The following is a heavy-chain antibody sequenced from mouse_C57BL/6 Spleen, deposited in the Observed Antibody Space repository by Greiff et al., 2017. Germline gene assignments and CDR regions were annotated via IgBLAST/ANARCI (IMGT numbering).Heavy chain of an antibody. CDR3: ARESSDYAMDY. CDR1: GYSITSGYY. D-gene: IGHD1-1*01. V-gene: IGHV3-6*01. CDR2: ISYDGSH. J-gene: IGHJ4*01. Sequence: VQLKESGPGLVKPSQSLSLTCSVTGYSITSGYYWNWIRQFPGNKLEWMGYISYDGSHNYNPSLKNRISITRDTSKNQFFLKLNSVTTEDTATYYCARESSDYAMDYWGQGTAVTVSS.